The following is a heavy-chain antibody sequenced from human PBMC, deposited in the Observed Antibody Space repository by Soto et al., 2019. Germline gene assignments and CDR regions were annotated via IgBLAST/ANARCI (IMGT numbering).Heavy chain of an antibody. J-gene: IGHJ6*03. Sequence: QVQLQQWGAGLLKPSETLSLTCAVYGGSFSGYYWSWIRQPPGKGLEWIGEINHSGSTNYNPSLKGRVTISVDTSKNQFSLKLSSVTAADTAVYYCARVLRYCSGGSCYQGHYYYYYYMDVWGKGTTVTVSS. CDR1: GGSFSGYY. CDR3: ARVLRYCSGGSCYQGHYYYYYYMDV. D-gene: IGHD2-15*01. CDR2: INHSGST. V-gene: IGHV4-34*01.